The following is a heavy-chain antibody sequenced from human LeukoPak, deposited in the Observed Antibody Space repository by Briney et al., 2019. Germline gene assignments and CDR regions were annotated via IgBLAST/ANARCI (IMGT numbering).Heavy chain of an antibody. Sequence: GGSLRLSCAVSGFTFSRNSMHWVRQAPGKGLEWVAVISNDGSNKDYADSVNGRFTISRDNSKNTLFLQMNSLRAEDTAVYYCASGGVVINFDFWGQGTLVTVSS. CDR3: ASGGVVINFDF. J-gene: IGHJ4*02. D-gene: IGHD3-22*01. V-gene: IGHV3-30*04. CDR1: GFTFSRNS. CDR2: ISNDGSNK.